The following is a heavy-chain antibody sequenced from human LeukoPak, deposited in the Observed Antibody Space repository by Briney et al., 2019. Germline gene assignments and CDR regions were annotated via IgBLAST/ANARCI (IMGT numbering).Heavy chain of an antibody. D-gene: IGHD3-16*01. Sequence: GGSRRLSCASSGFTFSSYAMSWVRQAPGKGLEWVSTIGGTGVRTYYADSVKGRFTISRDNSKNALYLQINSLRAEDTAVYFCAKDRLGGPYFFHYWGQGTLVTVSS. J-gene: IGHJ4*02. CDR2: IGGTGVRT. CDR1: GFTFSSYA. V-gene: IGHV3-23*01. CDR3: AKDRLGGPYFFHY.